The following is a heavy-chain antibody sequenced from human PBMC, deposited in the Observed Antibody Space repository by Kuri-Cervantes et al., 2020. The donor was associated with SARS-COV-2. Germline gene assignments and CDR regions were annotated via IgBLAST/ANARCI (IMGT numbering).Heavy chain of an antibody. D-gene: IGHD5-18*01. CDR2: IYHSGST. Sequence: SETLSLTCAVSGYSISSGYYWGWIRQPPGKGLEWIGSIYHSGSTYYNPSLKSRVTISVDTSKNQFSLKLSSVTAADTAVYYCASTVGYSYGTFFDYWGQGTLVTVYS. CDR3: ASTVGYSYGTFFDY. CDR1: GYSISSGYY. V-gene: IGHV4-38-2*01. J-gene: IGHJ4*02.